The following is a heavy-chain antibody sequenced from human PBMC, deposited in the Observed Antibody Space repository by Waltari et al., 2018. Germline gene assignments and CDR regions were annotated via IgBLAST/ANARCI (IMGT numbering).Heavy chain of an antibody. CDR1: GFTFSSYA. V-gene: IGHV3-23*04. Sequence: EVQLVESGGGLVQPGGSLRLSCAASGFTFSSYAMSGVRQAPGKGLEWVSAIRGRGGSTYYADSVKGRFTISRDNSKNTLYLQMNSLRAEDTAVYYCAKDTSGYHYYFDYWGQGTLVTVSS. D-gene: IGHD3-22*01. J-gene: IGHJ4*02. CDR3: AKDTSGYHYYFDY. CDR2: IRGRGGST.